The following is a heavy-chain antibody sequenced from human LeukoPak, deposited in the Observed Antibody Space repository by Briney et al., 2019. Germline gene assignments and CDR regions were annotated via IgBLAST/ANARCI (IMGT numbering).Heavy chain of an antibody. V-gene: IGHV4-38-2*01. CDR3: VRLRNGSRNYYYYYMDV. D-gene: IGHD3-10*01. CDR2: IHHSGST. CDR1: SSSITSDCY. Sequence: SETLSLTCAVSSSSITSDCYGGGIRQPPVKGLEWIGTIHHSGSTYYNPSLKSRVTIAVDTSTNQFSLNLNSVTAADTAMYYCVRLRNGSRNYYYYYMDVWGKGTTVTVSS. J-gene: IGHJ6*03.